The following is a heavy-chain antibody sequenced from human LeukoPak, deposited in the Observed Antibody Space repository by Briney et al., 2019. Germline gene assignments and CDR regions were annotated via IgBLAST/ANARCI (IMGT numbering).Heavy chain of an antibody. CDR2: TYYRSKWYN. D-gene: IGHD6-13*01. CDR1: GDSISSNSAA. V-gene: IGHV6-1*01. J-gene: IGHJ3*02. CDR3: ARKYSSSWYDALDI. Sequence: SQTLSLTCAISGDSISSNSAAWNWIRQSPSRGLEWLGGTYYRSKWYNDYAVSVKSRITINPDTSKNQFSLQLNSVTPEDTAVYYCARKYSSSWYDALDIWGQGTMVTVSS.